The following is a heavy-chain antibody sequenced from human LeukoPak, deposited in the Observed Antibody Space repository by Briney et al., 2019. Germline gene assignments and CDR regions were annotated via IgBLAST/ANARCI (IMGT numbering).Heavy chain of an antibody. CDR1: GGSISSYY. D-gene: IGHD2-2*02. CDR2: IYTSGST. J-gene: IGHJ6*02. V-gene: IGHV4-4*07. CDR3: ARDCSSTSCYKTSYYYYYYGMDV. Sequence: TSETLSLTCTASGGSISSYYWSWIRQPAGKGLEWIGRIYTSGSTNYNPSLKSRVTMSVDTSKNQFSLKLSSVTAADTAVYYCARDCSSTSCYKTSYYYYYYGMDVWGQGTTVTVSS.